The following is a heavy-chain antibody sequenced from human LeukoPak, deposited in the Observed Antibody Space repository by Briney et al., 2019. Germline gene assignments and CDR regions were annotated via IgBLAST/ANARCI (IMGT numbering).Heavy chain of an antibody. CDR1: GGTFSSYA. J-gene: IGHJ4*02. V-gene: IGHV1-69*06. CDR3: ARANCSGGSCYPVFDY. CDR2: IIPIFGTA. D-gene: IGHD2-15*01. Sequence: SVKVSCKASGGTFSSYAISWVRQAPGQGLDWMGGIIPIFGTANYAQKFQGRVTITADKSTSTAYMELSSLRSEDTAVYYCARANCSGGSCYPVFDYWGQGTLVTVSS.